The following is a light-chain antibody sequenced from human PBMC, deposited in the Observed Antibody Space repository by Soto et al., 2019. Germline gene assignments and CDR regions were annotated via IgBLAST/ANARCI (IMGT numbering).Light chain of an antibody. CDR2: EGS. CDR3: CSYAGSSTFI. J-gene: IGLJ1*01. CDR1: STDVGSYNL. V-gene: IGLV2-23*03. Sequence: QSVLTQPASVSGSPGQSITISCTGTSTDVGSYNLVSWYQQHPGKAPKLMIYEGSQRPSGVSNRFSGSKSGNTASLTISGLQAEDEADYYCCSYAGSSTFIFGIGTKVTVL.